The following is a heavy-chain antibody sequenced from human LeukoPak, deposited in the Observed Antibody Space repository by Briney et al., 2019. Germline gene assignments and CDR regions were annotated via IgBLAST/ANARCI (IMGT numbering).Heavy chain of an antibody. CDR2: IYYSGST. D-gene: IGHD1-1*01. V-gene: IGHV4-59*01. Sequence: SETLSLTCTVSGGSISSYYWSWIRQPPGKGLEWIGYIYYSGSTNYNPSLKSRVTISVDTSKNQFSLKLSSVTAADTAVYYCARAEPQPRVRTYYYGMDVWGQGTTVTVSS. CDR3: ARAEPQPRVRTYYYGMDV. J-gene: IGHJ6*02. CDR1: GGSISSYY.